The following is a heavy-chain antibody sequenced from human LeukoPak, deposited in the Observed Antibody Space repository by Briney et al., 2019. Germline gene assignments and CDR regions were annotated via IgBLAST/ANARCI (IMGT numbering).Heavy chain of an antibody. CDR2: ISGNGRST. D-gene: IGHD4-17*01. CDR1: GFTFTSHS. V-gene: IGHV3-23*01. Sequence: GGSLRLSCTASGFTFTSHSMTWVRQAPGKGPEWASSISGNGRSTYYSDSVRGRFTISRDNSRNTLYLQMNNLRADDTAVYYCAKAAVTTWPYYFDYWGQGALVSVSS. CDR3: AKAAVTTWPYYFDY. J-gene: IGHJ4*02.